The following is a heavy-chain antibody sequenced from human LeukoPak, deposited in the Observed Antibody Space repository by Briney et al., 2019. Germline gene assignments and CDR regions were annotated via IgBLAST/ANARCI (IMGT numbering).Heavy chain of an antibody. D-gene: IGHD1-1*01. V-gene: IGHV3-23*01. CDR3: AKGYGYYYYGMDV. Sequence: GGSLRLSCAASGFSFSSYAMTWVRQAPGKGLEWVSAISGSGGSTYYADSVKGRFTISRDNSKNTLYLQMNSLRAEDTAVYYCAKGYGYYYYGMDVWGQRTTVTVSS. CDR1: GFSFSSYA. CDR2: ISGSGGST. J-gene: IGHJ6*02.